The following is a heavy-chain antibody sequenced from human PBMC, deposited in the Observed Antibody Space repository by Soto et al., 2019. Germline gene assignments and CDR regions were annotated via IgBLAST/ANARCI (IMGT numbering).Heavy chain of an antibody. CDR3: ARESGGATATLDYYYFYMDV. V-gene: IGHV1-2*04. D-gene: IGHD5-12*01. J-gene: IGHJ6*03. CDR1: GDTFTGYY. Sequence: QVQLLQSGAEVKKPAASVTVSCRASGDTFTGYYMHWVRQAPGQGLEWMGWINPNSGVTKYAQKFQGWVTMTRDTSIRTVYMQLSRLRSDDTAVYYCARESGGATATLDYYYFYMDVWGTGTTVTVSS. CDR2: INPNSGVT.